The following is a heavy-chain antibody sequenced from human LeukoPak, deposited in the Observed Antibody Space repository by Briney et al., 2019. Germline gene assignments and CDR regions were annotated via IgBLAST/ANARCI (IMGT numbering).Heavy chain of an antibody. CDR3: ARVGYVWGSYRFDY. CDR1: GGSISSGGYY. V-gene: IGHV4-30-2*01. D-gene: IGHD3-16*02. CDR2: IYHSGST. Sequence: TSQTLSLTCTVSGGSISSGGYYWSWIRQPPGKGLEWIGYIYHSGSTYYNPSLKSRVTISVDTSKNQFSLKLSSVTAADTAVYYCARVGYVWGSYRFDYWGQGTLVTVSS. J-gene: IGHJ4*02.